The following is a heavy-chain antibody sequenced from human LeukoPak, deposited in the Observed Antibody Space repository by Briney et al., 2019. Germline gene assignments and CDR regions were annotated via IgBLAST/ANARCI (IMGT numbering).Heavy chain of an antibody. V-gene: IGHV1-69*04. CDR1: GGTFSSYA. Sequence: SVKVSCKASGGTFSSYAISWVRQAPGQGLEWMGRIIPILGIANYAQKFQGRVTITADKSTSTAYMELSSLRSEDTAVYYCASTGGRGYYDSSGYLSLFDYWGQGTLVTVSS. CDR2: IIPILGIA. J-gene: IGHJ4*02. D-gene: IGHD3-22*01. CDR3: ASTGGRGYYDSSGYLSLFDY.